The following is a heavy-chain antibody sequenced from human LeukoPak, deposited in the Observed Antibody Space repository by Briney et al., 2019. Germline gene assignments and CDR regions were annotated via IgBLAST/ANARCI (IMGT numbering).Heavy chain of an antibody. CDR3: ARDRGGTGDFDY. D-gene: IGHD1-1*01. CDR1: GYTFTSYA. J-gene: IGHJ4*02. Sequence: GASVKVSCKASGYTFTSYAMHWVRRAPGHRLEWMGWINAGNGDTKYSQKFQGRVTIARDTSASTAYMELSSLRSEDTAVYYCARDRGGTGDFDYWGQGTLVTVSS. V-gene: IGHV1-3*01. CDR2: INAGNGDT.